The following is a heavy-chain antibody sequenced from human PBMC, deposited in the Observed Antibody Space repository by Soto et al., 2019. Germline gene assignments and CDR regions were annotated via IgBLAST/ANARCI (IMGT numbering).Heavy chain of an antibody. V-gene: IGHV3-21*01. CDR3: AREAPDLTCEHKYFQH. D-gene: IGHD3-9*01. CDR1: GFTFSSYS. J-gene: IGHJ1*01. Sequence: EVQLVESGGGLVQPGGSLRLSCAASGFTFSSYSMNWVRQAPGKGLEWVSSISSSSSYIYYADSVKGRFTISRDNAKNALYLHMSSLRADDTAVYYCAREAPDLTCEHKYFQHWGQGTLVTVSA. CDR2: ISSSSSYI.